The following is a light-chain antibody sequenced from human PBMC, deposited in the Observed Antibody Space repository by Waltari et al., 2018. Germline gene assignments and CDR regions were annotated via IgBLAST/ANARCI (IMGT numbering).Light chain of an antibody. J-gene: IGKJ1*01. CDR3: HQYSTTPWT. Sequence: DIVMTQSPDSLAVSLGARATINCKSSQRVLYSVNNKNYFAWYQQKPGQPPKLLIYWASARESGVPDRFSGSGSGTDFTLTITSLQAEDVAVYYCHQYSTTPWTFGQGTKVEI. V-gene: IGKV4-1*01. CDR2: WAS. CDR1: QRVLYSVNNKNY.